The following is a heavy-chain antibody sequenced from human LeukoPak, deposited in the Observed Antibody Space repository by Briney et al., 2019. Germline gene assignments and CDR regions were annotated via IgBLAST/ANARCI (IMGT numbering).Heavy chain of an antibody. D-gene: IGHD1-1*01. CDR2: IWYDGSDK. J-gene: IGHJ4*02. V-gene: IGHV3-33*01. CDR3: ARGRNVYYFDY. CDR1: GFTFSTYG. Sequence: PGRSLRLSCAASGFTFSTYGMHWVRQAPGKGLEWVAVIWYDGSDKYYADSVKGRFTISRDNSKNTLYLQMNSLRAEDTAVYYCARGRNVYYFDYWGQGTLVTVAS.